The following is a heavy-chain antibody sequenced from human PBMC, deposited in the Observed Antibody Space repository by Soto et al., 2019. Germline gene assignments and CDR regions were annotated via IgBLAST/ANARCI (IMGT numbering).Heavy chain of an antibody. J-gene: IGHJ5*02. D-gene: IGHD2-8*01. Sequence: GASVKVSCKASGGTFSSYAISWVRQAPGQGLEWMGGIIPIFGTANYAQKFQGRVTITADESTSTAYMELSSLRSEDTAVYYRARDHLPNFLHGMVPWGQGTLVTVSS. CDR2: IIPIFGTA. CDR1: GGTFSSYA. V-gene: IGHV1-69*13. CDR3: ARDHLPNFLHGMVP.